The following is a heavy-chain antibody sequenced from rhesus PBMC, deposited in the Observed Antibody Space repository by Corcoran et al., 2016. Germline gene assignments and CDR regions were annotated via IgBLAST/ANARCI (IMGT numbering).Heavy chain of an antibody. CDR3: NREWLDY. Sequence: EVQLVEYGGGVVQPGGSLRLSGAASGFTFSDDWMSWVRKAPGKGLEWVDRSKNKVDGGTAAYAESVKGRFTISRDDSKNTLYLQMNSLKTEDTAVYYCNREWLDYWGQGVLVTVSS. J-gene: IGHJ4*01. CDR2: SKNKVDGGTA. V-gene: IGHV3-16*01. CDR1: GFTFSDDW.